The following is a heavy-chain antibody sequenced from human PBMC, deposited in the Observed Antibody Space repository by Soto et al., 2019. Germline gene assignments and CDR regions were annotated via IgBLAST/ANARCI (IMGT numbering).Heavy chain of an antibody. CDR2: IYPGDSDT. D-gene: IGHD3-10*01. V-gene: IGHV5-51*01. CDR3: ARIGFAYGPFDY. J-gene: IGHJ4*02. CDR1: GYTFTSYS. Sequence: PGESLKISCQGSGYTFTSYSIGWVRQMPGKGLEWMGIIYPGDSDTRYSPSFQGQVTISVDKSISTAYLQWSSLRASDTAMYYCARIGFAYGPFDYWGQGTLVTVSS.